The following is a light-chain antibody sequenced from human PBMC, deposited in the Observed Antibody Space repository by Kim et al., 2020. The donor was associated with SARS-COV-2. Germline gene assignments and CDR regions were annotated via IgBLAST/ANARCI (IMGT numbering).Light chain of an antibody. Sequence: LGQTVRITCQGDSLRTYYTSWYQQKPGQAPVVVIYGKNNRPSGIPDRFSGSSSGNTASLTITGAQAEDEADYYCNSRDSSGNQVVFGGGTQLTVL. CDR3: NSRDSSGNQVV. CDR2: GKN. CDR1: SLRTYY. J-gene: IGLJ3*02. V-gene: IGLV3-19*01.